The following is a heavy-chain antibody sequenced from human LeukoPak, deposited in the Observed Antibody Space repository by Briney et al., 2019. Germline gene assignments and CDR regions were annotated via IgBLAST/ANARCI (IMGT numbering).Heavy chain of an antibody. Sequence: PGGSLRLSCAASGFTFTTYAMSWVRQAPGKGLEWVSAISGSGSNSYYADSVKGRFTISRDNSKNTLYLQMSSLRAEDTALYYCARDRHCSGGRCYSSWFDPWGQGTLVTVSS. CDR1: GFTFTTYA. V-gene: IGHV3-23*01. J-gene: IGHJ5*02. CDR3: ARDRHCSGGRCYSSWFDP. CDR2: ISGSGSNS. D-gene: IGHD2-15*01.